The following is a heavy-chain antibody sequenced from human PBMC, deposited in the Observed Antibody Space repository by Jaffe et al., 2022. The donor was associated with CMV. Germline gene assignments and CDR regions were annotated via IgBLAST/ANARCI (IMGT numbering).Heavy chain of an antibody. J-gene: IGHJ6*02. D-gene: IGHD2-2*02. CDR2: MNPNSGNT. CDR3: ARRCSSTSCYTSYGMDV. V-gene: IGHV1-8*01. Sequence: QVQLVQSGAEVKKPGASVKVSCKASGYTFTSYDINWVRQATGQGLEWMGWMNPNSGNTGYAQKFQGRVTMTRNTSISTAYMELSSLRSEDTAVYYCARRCSSTSCYTSYGMDVWGQGTTVTVSS. CDR1: GYTFTSYD.